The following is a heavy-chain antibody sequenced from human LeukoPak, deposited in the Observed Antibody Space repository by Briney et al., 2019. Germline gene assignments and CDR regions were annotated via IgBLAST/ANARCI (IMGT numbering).Heavy chain of an antibody. CDR3: ARGTPTTRDFDY. CDR2: ISSSSNYI. CDR1: GFTFSSYC. V-gene: IGHV3-21*01. J-gene: IGHJ4*02. D-gene: IGHD1-14*01. Sequence: PGGSLRLSCAASGFTFSSYCMNWVRQAPGKGLEWVSFISSSSNYIYYADSVKGRFTISRDNAKNSLLLQMNSLRAEDTAVYYCARGTPTTRDFDYWGQGTLVTVSS.